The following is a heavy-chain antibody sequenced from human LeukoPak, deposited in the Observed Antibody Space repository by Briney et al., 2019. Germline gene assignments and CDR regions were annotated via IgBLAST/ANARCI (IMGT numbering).Heavy chain of an antibody. CDR3: ARVMRSFITDAFDI. J-gene: IGHJ3*02. D-gene: IGHD3-22*01. Sequence: SETLSLTCTVSGGSISSYYWSWIRQPPGKGLEWIGYIYYSGSTNYNPSLKSRVTISVDTSKNQFSLKLSSVTAADTAVYYCARVMRSFITDAFDIWGQGTMVTVSS. CDR1: GGSISSYY. V-gene: IGHV4-59*01. CDR2: IYYSGST.